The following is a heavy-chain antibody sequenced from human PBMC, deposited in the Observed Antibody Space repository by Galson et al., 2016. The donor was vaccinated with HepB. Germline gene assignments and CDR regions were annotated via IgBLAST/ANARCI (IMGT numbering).Heavy chain of an antibody. CDR2: ITSGSGDT. J-gene: IGHJ4*02. CDR1: GYTFNNYF. V-gene: IGHV1-3*01. D-gene: IGHD1-26*01. Sequence: SVKVSCKASGYTFNNYFLHWLRQAPGQRLEWMGRITSGSGDTIYSQNFQGRLTITRDTSATTAYMELSGLGSEDTAIYFCAKGAGGYYDYWGQGTLFTVSS. CDR3: AKGAGGYYDY.